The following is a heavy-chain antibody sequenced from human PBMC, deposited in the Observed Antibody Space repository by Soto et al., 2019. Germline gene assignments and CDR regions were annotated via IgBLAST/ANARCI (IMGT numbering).Heavy chain of an antibody. J-gene: IGHJ4*02. V-gene: IGHV1-2*02. CDR1: GYIFTAYS. D-gene: IGHD4-4*01. CDR3: AREASAVISLDY. CDR2: FNPNSGDT. Sequence: VKVSCKASGYIFTAYSMHWLRQAPGQGLEWMGWFNPNSGDTIYAQKFQGRITLTRDTSITTAYMELYSLTSDDTAVYYCAREASAVISLDYWGQGTLVTVSS.